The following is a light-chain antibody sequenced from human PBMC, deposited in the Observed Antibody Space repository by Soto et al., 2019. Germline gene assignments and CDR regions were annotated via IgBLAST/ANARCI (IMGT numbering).Light chain of an antibody. J-gene: IGKJ1*01. CDR2: WAS. CDR3: QQYYGTPWT. Sequence: DIVMTQSPDSLTASLGERATINCKSSQSVLYSSNNKNFLAWYQQKPGQPPKLLFYWASTRESGVPDRFSGSGSGTEFTLTISGLQAEDVAVYYCQQYYGTPWTFGQGTQVEVK. V-gene: IGKV4-1*01. CDR1: QSVLYSSNNKNF.